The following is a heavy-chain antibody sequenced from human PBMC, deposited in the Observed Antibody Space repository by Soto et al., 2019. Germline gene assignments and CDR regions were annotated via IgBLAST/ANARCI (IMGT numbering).Heavy chain of an antibody. V-gene: IGHV3-74*01. CDR2: INSDGSST. J-gene: IGHJ6*02. D-gene: IGHD3-10*01. CDR1: GFTFSSYW. CDR3: ASDLFGSGSYAYYYGMDV. Sequence: PGGSLRLSCAASGFTFSSYWMHWVRQAPGKGLVWVSRINSDGSSTTNADSVKGRFTISRDNGKNTLYLQMNGLRAEDTAVYYCASDLFGSGSYAYYYGMDVWGQGTTVTVSS.